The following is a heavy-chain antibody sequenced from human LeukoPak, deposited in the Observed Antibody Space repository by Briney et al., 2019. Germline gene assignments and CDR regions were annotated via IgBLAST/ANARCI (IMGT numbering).Heavy chain of an antibody. D-gene: IGHD2-2*01. CDR2: IIPIFGTA. V-gene: IGHV1-69*01. CDR1: GGTFSSYA. J-gene: IGHJ3*02. CDR3: ARPLGYCSSTSCPDAFDI. Sequence: SVKVSCKASGGTFSSYAISWVRQAPGQGLEWMGGIIPIFGTANYAQKFQGRVTITADESTSTAYMELSSLRSEDTAVYYCARPLGYCSSTSCPDAFDIWGQGTMVTVSS.